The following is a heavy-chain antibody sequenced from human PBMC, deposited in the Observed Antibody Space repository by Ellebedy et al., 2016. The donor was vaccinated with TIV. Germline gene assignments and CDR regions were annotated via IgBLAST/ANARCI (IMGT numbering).Heavy chain of an antibody. Sequence: GESLKISCAGSGFTFSDYFMTWVRQAPGKGLEWISYITNTGSTIYFADSVKGRFTVARDNSKNSLFLQMNNLRGEDAAAYYCGRAREPGYFAYYYHGMDVWGQGTTVTVSS. CDR3: GRAREPGYFAYYYHGMDV. CDR1: GFTFSDYF. J-gene: IGHJ6*02. CDR2: ITNTGSTI. V-gene: IGHV3-11*01. D-gene: IGHD3-9*01.